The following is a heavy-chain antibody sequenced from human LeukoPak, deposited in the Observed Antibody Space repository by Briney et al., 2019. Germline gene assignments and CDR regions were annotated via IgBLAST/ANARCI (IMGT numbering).Heavy chain of an antibody. J-gene: IGHJ6*02. D-gene: IGHD6-19*01. V-gene: IGHV3-7*01. CDR1: GFTSSHYW. CDR2: IKQDGSEE. Sequence: GGSLRLSCAVSGFTSSHYWMSWVRQAPGKGLEWVANIKQDGSEENYVDSVQGRFTVSRDNAKNSVYLQMNSLRAEDTAVYYCARDREQWLVQYGMDVWGQGTTVTVSS. CDR3: ARDREQWLVQYGMDV.